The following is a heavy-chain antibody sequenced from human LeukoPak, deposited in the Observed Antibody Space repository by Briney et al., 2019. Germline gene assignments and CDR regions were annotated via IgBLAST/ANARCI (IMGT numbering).Heavy chain of an antibody. CDR1: GFSLSTSGVA. D-gene: IGHD3-16*02. V-gene: IGHV2-5*01. CDR3: AHSYGALDDYVWGSYRLPPGWFDP. J-gene: IGHJ5*02. CDR2: IYWNDDK. Sequence: SGPTLVKPTQTLTLTCTFSGFSLSTSGVAVGWIRQPPGKALEWLALIYWNDDKRYSPSLKSRLTITKDTSKNQVVLTMTNMDPVDTATYYCAHSYGALDDYVWGSYRLPPGWFDPWGQGTLVTVSS.